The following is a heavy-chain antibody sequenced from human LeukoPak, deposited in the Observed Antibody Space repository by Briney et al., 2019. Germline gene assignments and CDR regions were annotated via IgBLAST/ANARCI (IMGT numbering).Heavy chain of an antibody. CDR1: GDSINSGGHY. D-gene: IGHD3-16*01. V-gene: IGHV4-31*03. Sequence: PSQTLSLTCTVSGDSINSGGHYWTWIRQHPGKGLEWVGYMEYGGSPYYNPSLKSRVTISLDTSKNQFSLDLSSVTAADTAIYYCASRSARPKGYFDYWGQGTLVTVSS. J-gene: IGHJ4*02. CDR3: ASRSARPKGYFDY. CDR2: MEYGGSP.